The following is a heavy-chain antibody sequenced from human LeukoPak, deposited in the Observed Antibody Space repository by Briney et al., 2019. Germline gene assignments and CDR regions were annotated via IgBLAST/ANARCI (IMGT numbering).Heavy chain of an antibody. D-gene: IGHD7-27*01. CDR2: FFHSGNT. V-gene: IGHV4-38-2*02. J-gene: IGHJ6*03. Sequence: PSETLSLTCTVSGYSISSGYYWGWIRKPPGKGLEWMGSFFHSGNTYFNPSLKSRLTISVDTSKNQFSLKLTSVTAEDTAVYYCVRDPGDYYQYYMDVWAKGTTVTVSS. CDR3: VRDPGDYYQYYMDV. CDR1: GYSISSGYY.